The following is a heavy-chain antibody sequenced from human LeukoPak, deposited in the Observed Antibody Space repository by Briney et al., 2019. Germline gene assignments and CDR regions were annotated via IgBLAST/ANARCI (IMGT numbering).Heavy chain of an antibody. Sequence: SKTLSLTCAVYGGSFSGYYWSWIRQPPGKGLEWSGEINHSGSTNYNPSLKSRVTISVDTSKNQFSLKLSSVTAADTAVYYCARTDNRYRGCSTSCRNRWFDPWGQGTLVTVSS. V-gene: IGHV4-34*01. CDR1: GGSFSGYY. CDR3: ARTDNRYRGCSTSCRNRWFDP. CDR2: INHSGST. J-gene: IGHJ5*02. D-gene: IGHD2-2*01.